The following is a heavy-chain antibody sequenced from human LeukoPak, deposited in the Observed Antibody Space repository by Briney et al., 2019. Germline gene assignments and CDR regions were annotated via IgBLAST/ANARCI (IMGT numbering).Heavy chain of an antibody. D-gene: IGHD6-13*01. CDR3: ARPHDSSSRSTGAFDI. Sequence: ASVKVSCKASGYTFTSYDINWVRQATGQGLEWMGWMNPNSGNTGYAQKFQGRVTMTRNTSISTAYMELSSLRSEDTAVYYCARPHDSSSRSTGAFDIWGQGTMVTVSS. V-gene: IGHV1-8*01. CDR1: GYTFTSYD. J-gene: IGHJ3*02. CDR2: MNPNSGNT.